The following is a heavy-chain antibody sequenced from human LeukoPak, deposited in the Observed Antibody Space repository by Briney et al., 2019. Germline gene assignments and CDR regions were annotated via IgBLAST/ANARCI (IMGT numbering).Heavy chain of an antibody. D-gene: IGHD2-15*01. V-gene: IGHV1-2*02. J-gene: IGHJ6*03. CDR3: ARADCSGGSCYMGYYYMDV. Sequence: ASVKVSCKASGYTFTSYAMNWVRQAPGQGLEWMGWINPNSGGTNYAQKFQGRVTMTRDTSISTAYMELSRLRSDDTAVYYCARADCSGGSCYMGYYYMDVWGKGTTVTISS. CDR2: INPNSGGT. CDR1: GYTFTSYA.